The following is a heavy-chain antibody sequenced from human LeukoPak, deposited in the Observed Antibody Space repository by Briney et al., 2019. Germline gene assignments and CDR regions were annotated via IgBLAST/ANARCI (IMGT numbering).Heavy chain of an antibody. V-gene: IGHV3-53*01. CDR3: ARQYSYGYMDV. CDR2: IYSGGST. D-gene: IGHD5-18*01. Sequence: GGSLRLSCAASGFTLGTNYMSWVRQAPGKGLEWVSVIYSGGSTYYADSVKGRFTISRDNSKSTLYLQMNSLRAEDTAVYYCARQYSYGYMDVWGQGTTVTVSS. CDR1: GFTLGTNY. J-gene: IGHJ6*03.